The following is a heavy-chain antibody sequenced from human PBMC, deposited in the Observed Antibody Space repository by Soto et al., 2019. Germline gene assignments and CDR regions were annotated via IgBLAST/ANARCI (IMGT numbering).Heavy chain of an antibody. D-gene: IGHD3-10*01. V-gene: IGHV3-7*01. CDR1: GFNFSTSW. CDR3: ARGRGSL. CDR2: IKEDGSGK. Sequence: EVQLVESGGGLVQPGGSLSLSCAASGFNFSTSWMTWVRQAPGEGLECVAIIKEDGSGKYYVDSVKGRFTISRDNAKNSMSLQMNSLTAEDTAVYYWARGRGSLWGDGTLFTVPS. J-gene: IGHJ4*01.